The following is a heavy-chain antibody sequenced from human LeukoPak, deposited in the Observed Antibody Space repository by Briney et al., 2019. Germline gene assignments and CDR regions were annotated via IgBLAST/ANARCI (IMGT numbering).Heavy chain of an antibody. CDR3: ATQARGYFYY. V-gene: IGHV1-24*01. Sequence: ASVKVSCNVSGYTLTQLAMHWVRQAPGKGLEWMGGFDPEDGETVYAQKFQDRVAVTEDTSTDTANMELTSLASEDTAVYYCATQARGYFYYWGQGTLVTVSS. J-gene: IGHJ4*02. CDR1: GYTLTQLA. CDR2: FDPEDGET.